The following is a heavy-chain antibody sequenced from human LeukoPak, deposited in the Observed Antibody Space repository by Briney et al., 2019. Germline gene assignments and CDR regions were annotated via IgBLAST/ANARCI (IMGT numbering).Heavy chain of an antibody. D-gene: IGHD1-26*01. V-gene: IGHV3-20*04. CDR3: ARVVGATGAYYYYMDV. J-gene: IGHJ6*03. Sequence: GGSLRLSCAASGFTFDDYGMSWVRQALGKGLEWVSGINWNGGSTGYADSVKGRFTISRDNAKNSLYLQMNSLRAEDTALYYCARVVGATGAYYYYMDVWGKGTTVTVSS. CDR1: GFTFDDYG. CDR2: INWNGGST.